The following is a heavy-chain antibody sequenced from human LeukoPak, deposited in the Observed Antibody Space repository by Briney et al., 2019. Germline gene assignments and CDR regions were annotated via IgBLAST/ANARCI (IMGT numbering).Heavy chain of an antibody. V-gene: IGHV4-34*01. D-gene: IGHD3-10*01. Sequence: KPSETLSLTCAVYGGSFSGYYWSWIRQPPGKGLEWIGEINHSGSTNYNPSLKSRVTISVDTSENQFYLKLSSVTAADTAVYYCARARRYYGSGLPSDYWGQGTLVTVSS. CDR1: GGSFSGYY. J-gene: IGHJ4*02. CDR3: ARARRYYGSGLPSDY. CDR2: INHSGST.